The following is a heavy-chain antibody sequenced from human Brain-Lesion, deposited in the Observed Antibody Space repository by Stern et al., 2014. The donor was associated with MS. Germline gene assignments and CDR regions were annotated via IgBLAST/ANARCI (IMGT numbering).Heavy chain of an antibody. CDR2: SDHSGST. CDR3: ARFPASRPHVFDS. CDR1: GGSISSSNW. V-gene: IGHV4-4*02. Sequence: QVQLVESGPGLVKPSGTLSLTCAVSGGSISSSNWWSWVRQSPGKGLEWIGESDHSGSTIYNPSLKSRVPVSVDKPKKRFSLNLRSVTAADTAVYFCARFPASRPHVFDSWGQETLVTVSS. J-gene: IGHJ4*02. D-gene: IGHD6-13*01.